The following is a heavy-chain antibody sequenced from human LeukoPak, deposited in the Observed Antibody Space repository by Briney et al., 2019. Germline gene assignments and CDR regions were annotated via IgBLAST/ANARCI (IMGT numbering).Heavy chain of an antibody. V-gene: IGHV3-53*04. CDR1: GFTVSSNY. CDR3: ARGGTTVTNNWFDP. J-gene: IGHJ5*02. D-gene: IGHD4-17*01. Sequence: GGSLRLSCAASGFTVSSNYMSWVRQAPGKGLEWVSFIYSGGSTYYAASVKGRFTISKHNSKNTLYLQMNSLRAEDTAVYYCARGGTTVTNNWFDPWGQGTLVTVPS. CDR2: IYSGGST.